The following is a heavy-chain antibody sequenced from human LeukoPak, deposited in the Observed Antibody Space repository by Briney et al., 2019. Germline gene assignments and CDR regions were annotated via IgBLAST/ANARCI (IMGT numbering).Heavy chain of an antibody. CDR3: ARGGYSSGWLVKKNWFDP. Sequence: GGSLRLSCAASGFTFSSYAMSWVRQAPGKGLEWVSAISGSGGSTYYADSVKGRFTISRDNSKNTLYLQMNSLRAEDTAVYYCARGGYSSGWLVKKNWFDPWGQGTLVTVSS. CDR2: ISGSGGST. CDR1: GFTFSSYA. D-gene: IGHD6-19*01. J-gene: IGHJ5*02. V-gene: IGHV3-23*01.